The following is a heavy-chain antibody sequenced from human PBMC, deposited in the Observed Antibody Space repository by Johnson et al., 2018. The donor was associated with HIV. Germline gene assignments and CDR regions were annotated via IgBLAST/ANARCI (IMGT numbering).Heavy chain of an antibody. CDR1: GFIFSDYY. Sequence: QVQLVESGGGLVKPGGSLRLSCAASGFIFSDYYMSWIRQAPGKGLEWVSYISSSGTNIYYADSVKGRFSISRDNAKSSLSLQMNSLRAEDTAVYYCGGSYYYDSSGYYARNAFDIWGQGTMVTVSS. J-gene: IGHJ3*02. D-gene: IGHD3-22*01. CDR2: ISSSGTNI. V-gene: IGHV3-11*04. CDR3: GGSYYYDSSGYYARNAFDI.